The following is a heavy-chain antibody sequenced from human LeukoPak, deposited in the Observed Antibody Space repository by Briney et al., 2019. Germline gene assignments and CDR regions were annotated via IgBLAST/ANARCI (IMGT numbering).Heavy chain of an antibody. V-gene: IGHV4-30-4*08. CDR2: INHSGST. Sequence: SQTLSLTCTVSGDSISSGDYYWSWIRQPPGKGLEWIGEINHSGSTNYNPSLKSRVTISVDTSKNRFSLKLSSVTAADTAVYYCARGIFRADDYVWGSYTAKYYFDYWGQGTLVTVSP. D-gene: IGHD3-16*01. J-gene: IGHJ4*02. CDR1: GDSISSGDYY. CDR3: ARGIFRADDYVWGSYTAKYYFDY.